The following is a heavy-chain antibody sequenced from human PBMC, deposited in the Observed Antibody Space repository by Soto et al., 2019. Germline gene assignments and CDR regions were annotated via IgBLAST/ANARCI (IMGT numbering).Heavy chain of an antibody. V-gene: IGHV5-51*01. D-gene: IGHD3-22*01. CDR2: IYPGDSDT. CDR3: ARGTYYYDSSGYYLGRNAFDI. J-gene: IGHJ3*02. Sequence: PGESLKISCQGSGYSFASYWIGWVRQMPGKDLEWMGIIYPGDSDTRYSPSFQGQVTISADKSLRTAYLQWTSLKAPDTALYYCARGTYYYDSSGYYLGRNAFDIWGQGTMVTVS. CDR1: GYSFASYW.